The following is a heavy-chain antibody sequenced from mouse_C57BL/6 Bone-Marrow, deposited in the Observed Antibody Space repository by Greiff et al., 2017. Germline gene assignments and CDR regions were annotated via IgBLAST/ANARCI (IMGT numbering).Heavy chain of an antibody. CDR3: ARDDYYGSDY. V-gene: IGHV3-6*01. D-gene: IGHD1-1*01. CDR2: ISYDGSN. J-gene: IGHJ2*01. CDR1: GYSITSGYY. Sequence: EVKLQESGPGLVKPSQSLSLTCSVTGYSITSGYYWNWIRQFPGNKLEWMGYISYDGSNNYNPSLKNRISITRDTSKNQFFLKLNSVTTEDTATYYCARDDYYGSDYWGQGTTLTVSS.